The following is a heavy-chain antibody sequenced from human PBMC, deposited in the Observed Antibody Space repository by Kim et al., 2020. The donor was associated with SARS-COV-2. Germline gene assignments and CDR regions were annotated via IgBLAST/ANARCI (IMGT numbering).Heavy chain of an antibody. CDR1: GGSFSGYY. CDR3: ARGRGSSSWYYMNY. CDR2: INHSGST. J-gene: IGHJ4*02. V-gene: IGHV4-34*01. Sequence: SETLSLTCAVYGGSFSGYYWSWIRQPPGKGLEWIGEINHSGSTNYNPSLKSRVTISVDTSKNQFSLKLSSVTAADTAVYYCARGRGSSSWYYMNYWGQGTLGTVSS. D-gene: IGHD6-13*01.